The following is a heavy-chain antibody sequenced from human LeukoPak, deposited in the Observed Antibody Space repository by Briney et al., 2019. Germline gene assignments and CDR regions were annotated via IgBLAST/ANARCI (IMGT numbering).Heavy chain of an antibody. D-gene: IGHD2-21*01. CDR3: ARQALWFFDH. CDR2: ISYGGST. Sequence: PSETLSLTCTVSGGSISSNSNYWAWLRQPPGRGLEWIGSISYGGSTYYSPSLESRVTISVDTSKNQFSLRLSSVTAADTAVHYCARQALWFFDHWGQGTLVTVSS. V-gene: IGHV4-39*01. CDR1: GGSISSNSNY. J-gene: IGHJ4*02.